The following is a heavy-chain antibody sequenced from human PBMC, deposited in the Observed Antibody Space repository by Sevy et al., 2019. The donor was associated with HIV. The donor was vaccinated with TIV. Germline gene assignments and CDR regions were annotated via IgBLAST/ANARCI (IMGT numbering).Heavy chain of an antibody. Sequence: GESLKISCQGSGYTFTSSWVDWVRQLPGKGLEWMGTIYPGDSDTRYGPSFQGQVTISVDKSTNTAFLQWASLRTSDTAMYYCARRTRDCDGDTCYGTYFDIWGQGTLVTVSS. CDR3: ARRTRDCDGDTCYGTYFDI. CDR2: IYPGDSDT. J-gene: IGHJ4*02. CDR1: GYTFTSSW. D-gene: IGHD2-21*01. V-gene: IGHV5-51*01.